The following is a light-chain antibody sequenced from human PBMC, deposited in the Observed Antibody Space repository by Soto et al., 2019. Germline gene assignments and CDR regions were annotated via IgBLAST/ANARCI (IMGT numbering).Light chain of an antibody. J-gene: IGLJ2*01. CDR1: SSDVGGYDY. Sequence: QSALTQPPSASGSPGQSVTISCTGTSSDVGGYDYVSLHQHHPGKAPELMIYEVNKRPTGVPDRFSGSKSGNTASLTVSRLQAEDEAAYYCSSYAGNNHVVFGGGTKLTVL. V-gene: IGLV2-8*01. CDR2: EVN. CDR3: SSYAGNNHVV.